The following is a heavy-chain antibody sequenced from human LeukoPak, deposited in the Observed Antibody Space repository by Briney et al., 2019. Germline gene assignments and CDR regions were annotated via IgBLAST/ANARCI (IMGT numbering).Heavy chain of an antibody. D-gene: IGHD3-3*01. CDR3: ARGYTNDFWSGGSGAFDI. Sequence: ASVKVSCKASGYTFTGYYMHWVRQAPRQGLEWMGWINPNSGGTNYAQKFQGRVTMTRDTSISTAYMELSRLRSDDTAVYYCARGYTNDFWSGGSGAFDIWGQGTMVTVSS. V-gene: IGHV1-2*02. CDR2: INPNSGGT. CDR1: GYTFTGYY. J-gene: IGHJ3*02.